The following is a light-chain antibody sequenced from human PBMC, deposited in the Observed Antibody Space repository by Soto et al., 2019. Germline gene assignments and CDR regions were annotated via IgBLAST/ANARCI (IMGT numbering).Light chain of an antibody. J-gene: IGLJ1*01. V-gene: IGLV2-14*01. CDR2: QVS. Sequence: QSALTQPASVSGSPGQSIAISCTGTTSDVGAYNYVSWYQQHPGKAPKLMIYQVSNRPSGVSNRFSGSTSGNTASLTISGLQAEDEADYYCSSYTSSTTYVCGTGTKLTVL. CDR1: TSDVGAYNY. CDR3: SSYTSSTTYV.